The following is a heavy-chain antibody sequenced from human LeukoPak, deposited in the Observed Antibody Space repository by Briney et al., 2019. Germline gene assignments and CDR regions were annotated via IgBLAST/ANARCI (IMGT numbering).Heavy chain of an antibody. CDR3: ARENSGSYREFDY. J-gene: IGHJ4*02. CDR1: GGSISSYY. V-gene: IGHV4-4*07. D-gene: IGHD1-26*01. CDR2: IYTSGST. Sequence: EPLSLTCPVSGGSISSYYWSWIRQPAGKGLEWIGRIYTSGSTNYNASLKSRVSMSVDTSKNQFSLKLSSVTAADTAVFYCARENSGSYREFDYWGQGTLVTVSS.